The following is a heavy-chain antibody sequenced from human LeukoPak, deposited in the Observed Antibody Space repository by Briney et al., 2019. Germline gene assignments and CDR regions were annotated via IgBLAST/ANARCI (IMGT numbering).Heavy chain of an antibody. D-gene: IGHD3-22*01. J-gene: IGHJ6*03. Sequence: ASVKVSCTASGYTFTSYGINWVRQATGQGLEWMGWMNPNSGNTGYAQKFQGRVTMTRNTSISTAYMELSSLRSEDTAVYYCARGNGGYYDSSGYYPYYMDVWGKGTTVTVSS. CDR3: ARGNGGYYDSSGYYPYYMDV. CDR1: GYTFTSYG. CDR2: MNPNSGNT. V-gene: IGHV1-8*01.